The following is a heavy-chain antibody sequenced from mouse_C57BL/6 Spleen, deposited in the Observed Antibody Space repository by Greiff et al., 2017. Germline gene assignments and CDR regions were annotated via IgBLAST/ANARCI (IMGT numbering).Heavy chain of an antibody. J-gene: IGHJ2*01. Sequence: EVQLQQSGPELVKPGASVKISCKASGYTFTDYYMNWVKQSHGKSLEWIGDINPNNGGTSYNQKFKGKATLTVDKSSSTAYMELRSLTSEDSAVYYCARGIGGDWGQGTTLTVSS. CDR3: ARGIGGD. CDR1: GYTFTDYY. CDR2: INPNNGGT. V-gene: IGHV1-26*01.